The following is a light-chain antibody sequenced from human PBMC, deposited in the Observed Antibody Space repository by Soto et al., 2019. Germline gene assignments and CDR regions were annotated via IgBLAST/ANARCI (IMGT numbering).Light chain of an antibody. CDR1: QSISNN. V-gene: IGKV3-15*01. CDR3: QQYNNWPLT. J-gene: IGKJ4*01. Sequence: ETVMTQSPATLSVSPGERATLSCRAGQSISNNLAWYQQNPGQDPRLLLYGATTRATGIPSRFSGSGSGTEFTLTISSLQSEDFAVYYCQQYNNWPLTFGGGTKVEIK. CDR2: GAT.